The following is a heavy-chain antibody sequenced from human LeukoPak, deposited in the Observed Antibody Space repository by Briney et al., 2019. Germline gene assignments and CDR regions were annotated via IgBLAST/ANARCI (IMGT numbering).Heavy chain of an antibody. J-gene: IGHJ4*02. CDR1: GFTFSSYW. V-gene: IGHV3-74*01. CDR2: ITSEGSST. D-gene: IGHD2-15*01. CDR3: ARGSSVVALD. Sequence: GGSLRLSCAASGFTFSSYWMHWVRQVPGKGLVWVSRITSEGSSTSYADSVKGRFTISRDNAKNTLYLQMNSLRAEDTAVYYCARGSSVVALDWGQGNLVTVSS.